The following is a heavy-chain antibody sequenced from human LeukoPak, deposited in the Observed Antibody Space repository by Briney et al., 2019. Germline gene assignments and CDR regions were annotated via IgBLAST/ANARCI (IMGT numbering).Heavy chain of an antibody. V-gene: IGHV4-59*08. J-gene: IGHJ4*02. D-gene: IGHD3-22*01. CDR3: ARYYYDTSGYPHYFDY. CDR1: GGSISPYY. CDR2: IYCSGST. Sequence: SETLSLTCTVSGGSISPYYWSWIRQPPGKGLEWIGYIYCSGSTYYNPSLKSRVTISVDTSKNQFSLKLSSVTAADTAVYYCARYYYDTSGYPHYFDYWGQGTLVTVSS.